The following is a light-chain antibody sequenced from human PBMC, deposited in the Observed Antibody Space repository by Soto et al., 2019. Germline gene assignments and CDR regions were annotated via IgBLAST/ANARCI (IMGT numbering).Light chain of an antibody. CDR2: EVS. Sequence: QSVLTQPASVSGSPGQSITISCTGTSSDVGLYNYVSWYQQHPGKAPKLMIYEVSNRPSGVSNRFSGSKSGNTASLTISGLQAEDEADYYCSSYIASSTVVFGGGTQLTVL. CDR3: SSYIASSTVV. V-gene: IGLV2-14*01. J-gene: IGLJ2*01. CDR1: SSDVGLYNY.